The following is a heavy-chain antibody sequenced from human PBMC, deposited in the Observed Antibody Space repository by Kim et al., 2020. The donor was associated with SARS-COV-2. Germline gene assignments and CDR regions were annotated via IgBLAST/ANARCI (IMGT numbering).Heavy chain of an antibody. CDR3: AREGGYSSSRSDY. V-gene: IGHV3-66*01. D-gene: IGHD6-13*01. J-gene: IGHJ4*02. Sequence: YYADSVKGRFTISRDNSKNTLYLQMNSLRAEDTAVYYCAREGGYSSSRSDYWGQGTLVTVSS.